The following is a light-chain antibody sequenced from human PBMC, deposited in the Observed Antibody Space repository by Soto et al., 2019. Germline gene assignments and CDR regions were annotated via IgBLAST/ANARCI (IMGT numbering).Light chain of an antibody. CDR2: TAS. CDR3: QQSDSIPYT. J-gene: IGKJ2*01. Sequence: IQITQSPSSLYASVGDRLPITCRESQSITTYLNWYQQKPGKAPKLLIYTASSLQRGVPSRFSGSGAGTDCTRPISSLQPEDFETDYCQQSDSIPYTFGQGTKVDIK. CDR1: QSITTY. V-gene: IGKV1-39*01.